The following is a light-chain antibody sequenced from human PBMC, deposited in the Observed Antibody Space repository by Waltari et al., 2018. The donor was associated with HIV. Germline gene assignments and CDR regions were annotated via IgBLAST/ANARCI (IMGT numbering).Light chain of an antibody. CDR1: RSDIGFYTL. J-gene: IGLJ3*02. Sequence: QSALTQPASVSGSPGPPVTISCTGTRSDIGFYTLVSWYRPHPGAAPLLLIYGVDARPFGVSDRFSGSKSGNTASLTISTLQPEDEADYYCSSYANSDTLVFGGGTKLTVL. V-gene: IGLV2-14*01. CDR3: SSYANSDTLV. CDR2: GVD.